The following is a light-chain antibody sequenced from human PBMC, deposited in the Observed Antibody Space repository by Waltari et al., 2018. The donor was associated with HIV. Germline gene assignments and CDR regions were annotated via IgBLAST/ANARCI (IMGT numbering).Light chain of an antibody. V-gene: IGKV4-1*01. J-gene: IGKJ4*01. CDR3: QQYYRTPLT. CDR2: WAS. CDR1: QTLLYSSNNKNY. Sequence: DILMTQSPDSLAVSLVERATINCKSRQTLLYSSNNKNYLACYQHKPGQPPKLLIYWASTRQSGVPDRFSGSGSGTNFTLTINRLQTEDVATYYCQQYYRTPLTFGGGTKVGLK.